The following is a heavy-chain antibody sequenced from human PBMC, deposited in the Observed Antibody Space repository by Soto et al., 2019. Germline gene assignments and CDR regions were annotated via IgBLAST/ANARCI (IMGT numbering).Heavy chain of an antibody. V-gene: IGHV1-3*01. Sequence: ASVKVSCKASGYTFTSYAMHWVRQAPGQRLEWMGWINAGHGNTKYSQKFQGRVTITRDTSASTAYMELSSLRSEDTAVYYCARTKYSSGWYTNYYYYGMDVWGQGTTVTASS. J-gene: IGHJ6*02. CDR2: INAGHGNT. D-gene: IGHD6-19*01. CDR1: GYTFTSYA. CDR3: ARTKYSSGWYTNYYYYGMDV.